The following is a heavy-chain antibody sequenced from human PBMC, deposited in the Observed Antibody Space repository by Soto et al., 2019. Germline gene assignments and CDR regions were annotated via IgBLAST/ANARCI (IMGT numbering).Heavy chain of an antibody. Sequence: GGSLRLSCAASGFTFDDYTMHWVRQAPGKGLEWVSLISWDGGSTYYADSVKGRFTISRDNSKNSLYLQMNSLRTEDTALYYCAKGKNGITIFDLASWGQGTLVTVSS. CDR2: ISWDGGST. CDR1: GFTFDDYT. V-gene: IGHV3-43*01. J-gene: IGHJ4*02. D-gene: IGHD3-3*01. CDR3: AKGKNGITIFDLAS.